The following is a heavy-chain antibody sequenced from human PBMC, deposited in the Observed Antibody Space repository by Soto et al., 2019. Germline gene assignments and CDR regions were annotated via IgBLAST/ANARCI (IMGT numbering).Heavy chain of an antibody. CDR3: ATSYGNAWYTY. V-gene: IGHV4-34*01. D-gene: IGHD6-13*01. J-gene: IGHJ4*02. CDR2: INHLGSI. Sequence: SETLSLTCVVSGGSLSDYFWSWIRQPPGMALEWIGEINHLGSINYNPSLKSRVTMSVDTSKNQFSLTLSSVTTADTAAYYCATSYGNAWYTYWGQGTQVTVSS. CDR1: GGSLSDYF.